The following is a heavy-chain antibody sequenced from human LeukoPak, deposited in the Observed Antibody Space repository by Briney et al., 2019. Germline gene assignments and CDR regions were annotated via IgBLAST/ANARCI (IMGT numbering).Heavy chain of an antibody. J-gene: IGHJ5*02. D-gene: IGHD2-2*02. V-gene: IGHV4-39*01. CDR3: AGVTFNLPRGSAAAIRSNWFDP. Sequence: SETLSLTCTVSGGSISSSSYYWGWIRQPPGKGLEWIGSIYYSGSTYYNPSLKSRVTISVDTSKNQFSLKLSSVTAADTAVYYCAGVTFNLPRGSAAAIRSNWFDPWGQGTLVTVSS. CDR2: IYYSGST. CDR1: GGSISSSSYY.